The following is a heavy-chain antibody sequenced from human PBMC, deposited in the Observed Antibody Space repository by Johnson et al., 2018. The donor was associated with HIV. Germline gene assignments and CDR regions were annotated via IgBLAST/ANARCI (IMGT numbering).Heavy chain of an antibody. CDR1: GFTFSSYD. D-gene: IGHD1-26*01. CDR2: IGTAGDT. J-gene: IGHJ3*02. V-gene: IGHV3-13*01. Sequence: VQLVESGGGLVQPGGSLRLSCAASGFTFSSYDMHWVRQATGKGLEWVSAIGTAGDTYYPGSVKGRFTISRDNARNSMYLQMNTLRAEDTALYYCASEAKHHVGANRVSSFDIWGQGTMVTVSA. CDR3: ASEAKHHVGANRVSSFDI.